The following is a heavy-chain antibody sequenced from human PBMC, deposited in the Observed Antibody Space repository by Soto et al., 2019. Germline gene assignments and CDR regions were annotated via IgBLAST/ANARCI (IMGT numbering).Heavy chain of an antibody. CDR3: ARDPAPYCSGGSCYLAYFDY. CDR2: IWYDGGDK. Sequence: GGSLRLSCAASGFTFSSYGMHWGRQAQGKGLAWVAGIWYDGGDKCYADSVKGRFPISTDNSKGALYLQVNSLSAEHRAVYYCARDPAPYCSGGSCYLAYFDYWGQGTLVTASA. V-gene: IGHV3-33*01. J-gene: IGHJ4*02. D-gene: IGHD2-15*01. CDR1: GFTFSSYG.